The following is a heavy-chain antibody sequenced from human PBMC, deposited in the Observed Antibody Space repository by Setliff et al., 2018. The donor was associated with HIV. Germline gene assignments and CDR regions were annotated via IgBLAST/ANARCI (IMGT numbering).Heavy chain of an antibody. D-gene: IGHD5-12*01. CDR3: ARDWRSGYDLNFDY. Sequence: LRLSCVASGLPFYNYWMTWLRRAPGRGLEWVANIKQDGSDMHYIESVKGRFTIFRDNAKNSLYLQMNSLRAEDTAMYYCARDWRSGYDLNFDYWGQGTLVTVSS. CDR2: IKQDGSDM. CDR1: GLPFYNYW. J-gene: IGHJ4*02. V-gene: IGHV3-7*01.